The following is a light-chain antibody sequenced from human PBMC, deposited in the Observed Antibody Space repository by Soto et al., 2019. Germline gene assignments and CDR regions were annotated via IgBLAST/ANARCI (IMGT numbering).Light chain of an antibody. CDR3: QQRNNWPPIT. J-gene: IGKJ5*01. V-gene: IGKV3-11*01. Sequence: EIVMTQSPATLSVSPGERATLSCRASQSVSIDLAWYQQKPGQAPRLLIYDASTRATGIPARFSGSGSETDFTLTITSLEPEDFAVYYCQQRNNWPPITFGQGTRLEIK. CDR2: DAS. CDR1: QSVSID.